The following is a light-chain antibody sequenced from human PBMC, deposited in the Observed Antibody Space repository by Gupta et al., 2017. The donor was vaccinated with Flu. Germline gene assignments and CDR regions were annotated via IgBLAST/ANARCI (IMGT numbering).Light chain of an antibody. J-gene: IGLJ2*01. Sequence: SITIPCTGTSSDVGGYKYVAWYQQQPGKAPKLMVYDVRNRPSGVSNRFSGSKSCNTASLTISGLQDEDEDDYYCSSNTSSSFVIFGGGTKLTVL. CDR2: DVR. CDR1: SSDVGGYKY. CDR3: SSNTSSSFVI. V-gene: IGLV2-14*03.